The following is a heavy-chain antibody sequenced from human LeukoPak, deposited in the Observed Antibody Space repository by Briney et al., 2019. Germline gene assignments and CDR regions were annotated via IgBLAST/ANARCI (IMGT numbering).Heavy chain of an antibody. CDR3: ARASNYYDSSGYTGYYFDY. Sequence: GRSLRLSCAASGFTFSSYAMHWVRQAPGKGLEWVAVISCDGSNKYYADSVKGRFTISRDNSKNTLYLQMNSLRAEDTAVYYCARASNYYDSSGYTGYYFDYWGQGTLVTVSS. CDR2: ISCDGSNK. J-gene: IGHJ4*02. V-gene: IGHV3-30*04. D-gene: IGHD3-22*01. CDR1: GFTFSSYA.